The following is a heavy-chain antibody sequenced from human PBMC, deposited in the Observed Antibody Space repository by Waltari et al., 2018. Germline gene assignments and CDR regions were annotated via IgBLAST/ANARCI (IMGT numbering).Heavy chain of an antibody. CDR1: GFTFSNTW. CDR2: IKTQSDGGGAT. D-gene: IGHD3-16*02. J-gene: IGHJ4*02. Sequence: EVQLVESGGGLVNPGGSLRLSCAASGFTFSNTWMEWVRQAPGKGLEWSARIKTQSDGGGATYYAAPVTGRFTVSRDDSKNMLYLQMSSLKTEDTAMYYCTTDQGDSYTFYSFDYWGQGTLVTVSS. CDR3: TTDQGDSYTFYSFDY. V-gene: IGHV3-15*01.